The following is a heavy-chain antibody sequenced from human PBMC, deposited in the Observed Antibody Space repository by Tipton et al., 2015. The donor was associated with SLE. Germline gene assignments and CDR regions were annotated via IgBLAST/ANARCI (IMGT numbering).Heavy chain of an antibody. CDR2: IYPGDSDT. CDR3: ARGTLAATSRFAY. D-gene: IGHD5-12*01. V-gene: IGHV5-51*01. Sequence: QLVQSGAEVKKAGESLKISCKGSGYSFTSYWIGWVRQMPGKGLEWMGIIYPGDSDTRYSPSFQGHGIISADKSSSTAHLQWSSLKTSDTAMYYCARGTLAATSRFAYWGQGTLVTVSS. J-gene: IGHJ4*02. CDR1: GYSFTSYW.